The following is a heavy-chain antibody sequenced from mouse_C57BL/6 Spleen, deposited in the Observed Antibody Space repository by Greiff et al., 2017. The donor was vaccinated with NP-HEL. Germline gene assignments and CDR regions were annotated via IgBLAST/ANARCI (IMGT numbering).Heavy chain of an antibody. V-gene: IGHV1-63*01. CDR2: IYPGGGYT. Sequence: VQRVESGAELVRPGTSVKMSCKASGYTFTNYWIGWAKQRPGHGLEWIGDIYPGGGYTNYNEKFKGKATLTADKSSSTAYMQFSSLTSEDSAIYYCARSRGDAMDYWGQGTSVTVSS. CDR3: ARSRGDAMDY. CDR1: GYTFTNYW. J-gene: IGHJ4*01.